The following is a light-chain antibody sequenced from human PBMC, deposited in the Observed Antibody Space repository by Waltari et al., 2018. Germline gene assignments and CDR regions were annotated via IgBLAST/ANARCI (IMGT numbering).Light chain of an antibody. Sequence: QSVLTQPPSTSGTPGQTVTISCSGSTSNIGNNTVPWYQLLPGTAPKTVIFVNYHRPSGVPDRFSASKSGTSASLVISGLQSEDEADYFCATWDDSLSGRVFGGGTKVTVL. CDR2: VNY. CDR1: TSNIGNNT. J-gene: IGLJ3*02. CDR3: ATWDDSLSGRV. V-gene: IGLV1-44*01.